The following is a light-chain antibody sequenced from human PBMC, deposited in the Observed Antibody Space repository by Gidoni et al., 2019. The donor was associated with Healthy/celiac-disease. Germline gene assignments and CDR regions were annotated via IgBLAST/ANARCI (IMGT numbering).Light chain of an antibody. CDR1: QSLLHSNGYNY. CDR3: MQALQTPLT. Sequence: DIVMTQSPLSLPVTPGEPAPISCRSSQSLLHSNGYNYLDWYLPKPGQSPQLLIYLGSNRASGVPDRFSGSGSGTDFTLKISRVEAEDVGVYYCMQALQTPLTFGGGTKVEIK. CDR2: LGS. V-gene: IGKV2-28*01. J-gene: IGKJ4*01.